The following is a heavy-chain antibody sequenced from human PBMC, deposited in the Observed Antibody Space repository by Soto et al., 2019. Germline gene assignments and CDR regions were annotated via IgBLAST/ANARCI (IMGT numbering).Heavy chain of an antibody. D-gene: IGHD6-6*01. J-gene: IGHJ6*02. CDR1: GGSVSSGSYS. CDR3: ARVGVRLGRIAARPQADPYYYAMDV. V-gene: IGHV4-61*01. CDR2: IYNSGGT. Sequence: QVQLQESGPGLVKPSETLSLTYTVSGGSVSSGSYSWSWIRQPPGKGLEWIGYIYNSGGTNYNPSLKSRVTISVDTSKNQFSLKLSSVTAADTAVYYCARVGVRLGRIAARPQADPYYYAMDVWGQGTTVTVS.